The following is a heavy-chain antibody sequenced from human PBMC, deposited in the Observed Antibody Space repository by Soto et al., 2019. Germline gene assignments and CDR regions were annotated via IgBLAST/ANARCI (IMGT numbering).Heavy chain of an antibody. CDR3: ARRGEELEHLDHYYYYGMDV. CDR2: IIPIFGTA. J-gene: IGHJ6*02. CDR1: GGTFSSYA. Sequence: SVKVSCKASGGTFSSYAISWVRQAPGQGLEWMEGIIPIFGTANYAQKFQGRVTITADESTSTAYMELSSLRSEDTAVYYCARRGEELEHLDHYYYYGMDVWGQGTTVTVSS. V-gene: IGHV1-69*13. D-gene: IGHD1-1*01.